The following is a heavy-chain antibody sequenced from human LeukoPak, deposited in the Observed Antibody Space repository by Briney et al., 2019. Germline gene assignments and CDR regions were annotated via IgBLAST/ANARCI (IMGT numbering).Heavy chain of an antibody. CDR3: ARGSESMTTALDY. Sequence: SVKVSCKASGGTFSSYAISWVRQAPGQGLEWMGRIIPILGIANYAQKFQGRVTITADKSTSTAYMELSSLRSEDTAVYYCARGSESMTTALDYWGQGTLVTVSS. D-gene: IGHD4-17*01. J-gene: IGHJ4*02. V-gene: IGHV1-69*04. CDR1: GGTFSSYA. CDR2: IIPILGIA.